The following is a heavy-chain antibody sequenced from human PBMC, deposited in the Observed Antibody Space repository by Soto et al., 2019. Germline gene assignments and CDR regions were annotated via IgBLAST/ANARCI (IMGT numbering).Heavy chain of an antibody. Sequence: GASVKVSCKASGGTFSSYAISWVRQAPGQGLEWMGGIIPIFGTANYAQKFQGRVTITADESTSTAYMELSSLRSEDTAVYYCARAAGMGGYFDYWGQGTLVTVSS. CDR3: ARAAGMGGYFDY. D-gene: IGHD6-19*01. CDR1: GGTFSSYA. J-gene: IGHJ4*02. CDR2: IIPIFGTA. V-gene: IGHV1-69*13.